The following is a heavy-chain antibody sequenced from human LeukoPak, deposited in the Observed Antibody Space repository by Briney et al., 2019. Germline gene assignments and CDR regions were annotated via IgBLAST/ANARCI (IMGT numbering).Heavy chain of an antibody. V-gene: IGHV3-74*01. CDR1: GFTFSNYW. J-gene: IGHJ4*02. CDR2: INSDGSSR. CDR3: ARGGPDSSDYSSLFDY. D-gene: IGHD3-22*01. Sequence: GGSLRLSCAASGFTFSNYWMSWVRQAPGKGLVWVSRINSDGSSRHYADSVKGRFTISRDNAKNTLHLQVTSLRAEDTAVYYCARGGPDSSDYSSLFDYWGRGILVTVSS.